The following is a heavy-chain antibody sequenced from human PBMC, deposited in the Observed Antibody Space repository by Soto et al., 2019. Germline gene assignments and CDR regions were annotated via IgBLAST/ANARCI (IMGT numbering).Heavy chain of an antibody. CDR3: ARPSYYYDSSGFEPGAFDF. Sequence: PGGSLRLSCSTSGFTFGGHAMSWVRQAPGKGPEWVGFIRGKAYGGTTGYAASVRGRFTISRDDSKSIAYLQMNSLTTEDTAMYYCARPSYYYDSSGFEPGAFDFWGQGTMVTVSS. V-gene: IGHV3-49*04. CDR1: GFTFGGHA. CDR2: IRGKAYGGTT. J-gene: IGHJ3*01. D-gene: IGHD3-22*01.